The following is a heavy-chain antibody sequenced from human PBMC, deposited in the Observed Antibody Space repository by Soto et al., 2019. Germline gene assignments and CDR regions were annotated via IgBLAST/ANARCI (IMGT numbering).Heavy chain of an antibody. D-gene: IGHD5-12*01. CDR2: ISGSGGST. Sequence: EVQLLESGGGLVQPGRSLRLSCAASGFTFSSYAMSWVRQAPGKGLEWVSAISGSGGSTYYADSVKGRFTISRDNSKNTLYLQMNSLRAEDTAVYYCAKGYSGYSGYDTNFDYWGQGTLVTVSS. CDR1: GFTFSSYA. V-gene: IGHV3-23*01. J-gene: IGHJ4*02. CDR3: AKGYSGYSGYDTNFDY.